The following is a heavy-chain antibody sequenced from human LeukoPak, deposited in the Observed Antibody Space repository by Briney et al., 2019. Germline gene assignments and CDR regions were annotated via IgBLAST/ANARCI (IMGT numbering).Heavy chain of an antibody. CDR2: ISSSSSYI. CDR3: ARDHCSSTSCYTAWYYYMDV. V-gene: IGHV3-21*01. J-gene: IGHJ6*03. Sequence: GGSLRLSCAASGFTFSSYSMNWVRQAPGEGLEWVSSISSSSSYIYYADSVKGRFTISRDNAKNSLYLQMNSLRAEDTAVYYCARDHCSSTSCYTAWYYYMDVWGKGTTVTVSS. D-gene: IGHD2-2*02. CDR1: GFTFSSYS.